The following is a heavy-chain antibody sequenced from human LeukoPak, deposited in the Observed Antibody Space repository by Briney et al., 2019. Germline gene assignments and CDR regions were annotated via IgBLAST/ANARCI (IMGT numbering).Heavy chain of an antibody. CDR3: ARVPREIMSI. D-gene: IGHD1-26*01. Sequence: ASVKVSCKASGYTFTSYDINWVRQATGQGLEWMGYMNPNSGYTGYARKFQGRVTMARNTSISTAYMELSSLRSEDMAVYYCARVPREIMSIWGQGTMVTVSS. V-gene: IGHV1-8*01. CDR2: MNPNSGYT. J-gene: IGHJ3*02. CDR1: GYTFTSYD.